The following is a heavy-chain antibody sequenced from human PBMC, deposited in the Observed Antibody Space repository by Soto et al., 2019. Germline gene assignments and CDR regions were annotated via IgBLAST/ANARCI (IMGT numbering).Heavy chain of an antibody. CDR1: GYTFTSYG. D-gene: IGHD2-8*01. CDR2: ISAYNGNT. CDR3: ARDGLRAGYCTNGVCYSSDWFDP. Sequence: GASVKVSCKASGYTFTSYGISWVRQAPGQGLEWMGWISAYNGNTNYAQKLQGRVTMTTDTSTSTAYMELRSLRSDDTAVYYCARDGLRAGYCTNGVCYSSDWFDPWGQGTLVTVSS. J-gene: IGHJ5*02. V-gene: IGHV1-18*01.